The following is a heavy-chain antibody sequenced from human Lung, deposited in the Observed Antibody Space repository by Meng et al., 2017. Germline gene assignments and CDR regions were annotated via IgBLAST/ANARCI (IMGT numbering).Heavy chain of an antibody. D-gene: IGHD3-10*01. Sequence: GELVEAGGGVVQPGKSLRLSCAASGFTLSYFGMHWVRQAPGKGLEWLAIIWFDGSKAYYADSVKGRFTISRDNSKNTVYLQMNSLRGEDTAVYYCTRDQLWFGDFDYWGQGTLVTASS. CDR3: TRDQLWFGDFDY. J-gene: IGHJ4*02. V-gene: IGHV3-33*01. CDR2: IWFDGSKA. CDR1: GFTLSYFG.